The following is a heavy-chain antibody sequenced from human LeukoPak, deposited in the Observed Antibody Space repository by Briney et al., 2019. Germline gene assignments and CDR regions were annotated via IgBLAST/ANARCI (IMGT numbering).Heavy chain of an antibody. J-gene: IGHJ4*02. Sequence: TGGSLRLSCAASGFTFSGYAMSWVRQAPGKGLEWVSAVSGSGGSTYYADSVKGRFTISRDNSKNTLYLQMNSMRAEDTAVYYCAKSSGYSYGYYFDYWGQGTLVTVSS. CDR1: GFTFSGYA. CDR3: AKSSGYSYGYYFDY. D-gene: IGHD5-18*01. V-gene: IGHV3-23*01. CDR2: VSGSGGST.